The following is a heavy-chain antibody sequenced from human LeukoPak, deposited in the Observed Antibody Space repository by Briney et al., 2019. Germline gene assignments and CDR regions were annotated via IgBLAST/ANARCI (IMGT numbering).Heavy chain of an antibody. J-gene: IGHJ4*02. CDR3: ARDLTKNYDFWSGYTGVRSYYFDY. Sequence: GGSLRLSCAASGFTFSDYNMRWIRQAPGKGLEWVSSISSSSSYIYYADSVKGRFTISRDNAKNSLYLQMNSLRAEDTAVYYCARDLTKNYDFWSGYTGVRSYYFDYWGQGTLVTVSS. V-gene: IGHV3-11*06. CDR2: ISSSSSYI. CDR1: GFTFSDYN. D-gene: IGHD3-3*01.